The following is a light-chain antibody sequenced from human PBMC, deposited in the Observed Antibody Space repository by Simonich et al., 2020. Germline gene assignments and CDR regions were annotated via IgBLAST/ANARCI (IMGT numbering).Light chain of an antibody. V-gene: IGLV6-57*03. Sequence: NFMLTQPHSVSESPVKTVTISCTRSHGRLASNYVQWYQQRPGSAPTTVIYEDNQRPSGVPDRFSGSIDSSSNSASLTISGLKTEDEADYYCQSYDSSGWVFGGGTKLTVL. J-gene: IGLJ3*02. CDR1: HGRLASNY. CDR2: EDN. CDR3: QSYDSSGWV.